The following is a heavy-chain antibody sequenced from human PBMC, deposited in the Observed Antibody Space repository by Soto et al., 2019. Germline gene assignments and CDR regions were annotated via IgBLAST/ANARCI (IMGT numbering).Heavy chain of an antibody. V-gene: IGHV4-4*02. Sequence: QVQLQESGPGLVKPSGTLSLTCAVSGGSISSSNWWSWVRQPPGKGLEWIGEIYHSGSSNYKPSLKSRVTISVDHFKTQSALELSSVTFADTAVYYCARYIAASGTFYFDYWGQGTLVTVSS. CDR3: ARYIAASGTFYFDY. CDR2: IYHSGSS. J-gene: IGHJ4*02. CDR1: GGSISSSNW. D-gene: IGHD6-13*01.